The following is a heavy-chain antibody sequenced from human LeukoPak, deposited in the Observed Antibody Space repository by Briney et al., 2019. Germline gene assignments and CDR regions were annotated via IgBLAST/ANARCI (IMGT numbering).Heavy chain of an antibody. CDR2: INPNNGDT. D-gene: IGHD6-13*01. CDR3: ARGQQHRPPAT. CDR1: GYTFIGYY. V-gene: IGHV1-2*02. Sequence: VASVKVSCKASGYTFIGYYIHWVRQAPGQGLEWMGWINPNNGDTKYAQKFQGRVTMTRGTSITTAYMELSRLRSDDTAVYYCARGQQHRPPATWGQGTLVTVSS. J-gene: IGHJ4*02.